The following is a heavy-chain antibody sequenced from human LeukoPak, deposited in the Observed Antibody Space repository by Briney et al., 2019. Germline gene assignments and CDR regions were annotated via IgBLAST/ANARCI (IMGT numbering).Heavy chain of an antibody. J-gene: IGHJ6*03. D-gene: IGHD4-11*01. CDR3: ARDVTTVTTKSYYYYYMDV. Sequence: GGSLRLSCAASGFTVSSNYMSWVRQAPGKGLEWVSVIYSGGSTYYAGSVKGRFTNSRDNSKNTLYLQMNSLRAEDTAVYYCARDVTTVTTKSYYYYYMDVWGKGTTVTVSS. V-gene: IGHV3-53*01. CDR1: GFTVSSNY. CDR2: IYSGGST.